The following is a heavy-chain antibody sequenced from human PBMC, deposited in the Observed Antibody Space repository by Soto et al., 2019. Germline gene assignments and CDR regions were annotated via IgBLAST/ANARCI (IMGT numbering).Heavy chain of an antibody. CDR1: GFTFSTYT. CDR3: AREDGVVGSSSAFDH. CDR2: INGRSNYV. Sequence: EVQVVESGGGLVKPGGSLRLSCVFSGFTFSTYTMNWVRQAPGKGLEWVSSINGRSNYVYYADSVKGRFTISRDNANNSLYLQMNRLRAEDTAIYYCAREDGVVGSSSAFDHWGLGTLVTVSS. V-gene: IGHV3-21*01. D-gene: IGHD1-26*01. J-gene: IGHJ4*02.